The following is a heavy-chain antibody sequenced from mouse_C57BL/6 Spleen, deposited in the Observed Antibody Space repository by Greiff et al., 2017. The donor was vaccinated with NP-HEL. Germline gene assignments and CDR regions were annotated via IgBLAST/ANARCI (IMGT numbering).Heavy chain of an antibody. CDR1: GYTFTDYE. Sequence: QVQLKESGAELVRPGASVTLSCKASGYTFTDYEMHWVKQTPVHGLEWIGAIDPETGGTAYNQKFKGKAILTADKSSSTAYMELRSLTSEDSAVYYCTTPLTTVVARGYFDVWGTGTTVTVSS. V-gene: IGHV1-15*01. CDR2: IDPETGGT. D-gene: IGHD1-1*01. J-gene: IGHJ1*03. CDR3: TTPLTTVVARGYFDV.